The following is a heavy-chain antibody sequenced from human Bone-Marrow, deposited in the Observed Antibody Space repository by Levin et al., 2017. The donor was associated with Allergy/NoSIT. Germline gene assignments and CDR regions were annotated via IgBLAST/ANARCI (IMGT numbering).Heavy chain of an antibody. CDR2: ISGSGGST. J-gene: IGHJ5*02. Sequence: PLASVKVSCAASGFTFSSYAMSWVRQAPGKGLEWVSAISGSGGSTYYADSVKGRFTISRDNSKNTLYLQMNSLRAEDTAVYYCAAYHRGYYDSSGYSDFFRSSYRNWFDPWGQGTLVTVSS. CDR1: GFTFSSYA. D-gene: IGHD3-22*01. V-gene: IGHV3-23*01. CDR3: AAYHRGYYDSSGYSDFFRSSYRNWFDP.